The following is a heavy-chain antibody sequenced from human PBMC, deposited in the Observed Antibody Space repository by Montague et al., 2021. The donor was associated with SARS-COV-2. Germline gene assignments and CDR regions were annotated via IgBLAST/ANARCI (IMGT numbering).Heavy chain of an antibody. CDR3: ARGRFVDY. CDR1: GGSISTFY. J-gene: IGHJ4*02. V-gene: IGHV4-59*01. CDR2: IFYSGST. Sequence: SETLSLTCTVSGGSISTFYWSWIRQPPGKGLEWIGNIFYSGSTSYNPSLKSRVTILVDTSKNQFSLGLTSVTAADTAVYYCARGRFVDYWGQGTLVTVSS. D-gene: IGHD3-10*01.